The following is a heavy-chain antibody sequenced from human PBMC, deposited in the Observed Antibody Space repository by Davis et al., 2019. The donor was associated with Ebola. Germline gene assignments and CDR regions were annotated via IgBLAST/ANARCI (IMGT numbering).Heavy chain of an antibody. J-gene: IGHJ4*02. CDR3: RGGSAY. V-gene: IGHV3-53*01. CDR2: IYSDGST. Sequence: GESLKIPCAGPGFIVSNNYMSLVRQAPGKGLEWVSIIYSDGSTANAGSVKGRFTISRDISKNTVYLQMNSLRVEDTAVYYCRGGSAYWGQGTLVTVSS. CDR1: GFIVSNNY.